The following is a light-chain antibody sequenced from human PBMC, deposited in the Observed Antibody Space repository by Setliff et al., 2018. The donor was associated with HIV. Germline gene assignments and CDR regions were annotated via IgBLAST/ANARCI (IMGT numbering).Light chain of an antibody. V-gene: IGLV1-44*01. CDR1: NSNIGTTT. J-gene: IGLJ1*01. CDR2: TNS. Sequence: QSALAQSPSVSGTPGQRVTISCSGSNSNIGTTTVNWYQQLPGAAPKLLIYTNSHRPSGVPDRFSGSKSGTSASLAISGLRSEDEADYYCASWDDSLKEYVFGTGTKGTVL. CDR3: ASWDDSLKEYV.